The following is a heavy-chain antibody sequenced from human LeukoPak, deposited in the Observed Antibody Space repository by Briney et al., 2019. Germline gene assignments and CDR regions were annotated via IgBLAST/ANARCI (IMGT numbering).Heavy chain of an antibody. CDR3: ARVLNPDSGWPIRN. D-gene: IGHD6-19*01. Sequence: PSETLSLTCTVSGGSISSYYWSWIRQPPGKGLEWIGYIYYGGSTNYNPSLKSRVTISVDTSKNQFSLKLSSVTAADTAVYYCARVLNPDSGWPIRNWGQGTLVTVSS. CDR1: GGSISSYY. CDR2: IYYGGST. J-gene: IGHJ4*02. V-gene: IGHV4-59*08.